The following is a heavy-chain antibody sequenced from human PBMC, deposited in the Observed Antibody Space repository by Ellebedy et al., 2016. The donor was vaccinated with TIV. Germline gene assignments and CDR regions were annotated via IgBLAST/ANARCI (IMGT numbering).Heavy chain of an antibody. CDR3: ARPPQAMDRYGMDV. D-gene: IGHD2-2*03. CDR1: GYTFTSYY. V-gene: IGHV1-46*01. J-gene: IGHJ6*02. Sequence: AASVKVSCKASGYTFTSYYMHWVRQAPGQGLEWMGIINPCGGGTSYAQRFQGRVTMTRDTSTSTVYMELSSLRSEETAVYYCARPPQAMDRYGMDVWGQGTTVTVSS. CDR2: INPCGGGT.